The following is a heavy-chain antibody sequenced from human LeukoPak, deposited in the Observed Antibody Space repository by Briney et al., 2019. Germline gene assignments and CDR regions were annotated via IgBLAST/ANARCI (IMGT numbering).Heavy chain of an antibody. CDR3: ARGYSSSPAANYYYYYYMDV. CDR2: ISSSSRTI. D-gene: IGHD6-6*01. J-gene: IGHJ6*03. CDR1: GFTFSSYS. V-gene: IGHV3-48*04. Sequence: GGSLRLSCTASGFTFSSYSMNWVRQAPGKGLEWVSHISSSSRTIYYADSVEGRLTISRDNAENSLYLQMNSLRAEDTAVYYCARGYSSSPAANYYYYYYMDVWGKGTTVTVSS.